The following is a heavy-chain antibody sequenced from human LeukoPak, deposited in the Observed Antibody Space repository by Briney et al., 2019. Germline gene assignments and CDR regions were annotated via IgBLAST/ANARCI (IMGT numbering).Heavy chain of an antibody. Sequence: KTSETLSLTCAVYGGSFSGYYWSWIRQPPGKGLEWIGEINHSGSTNYNPSLKSRVTISVDTSKNQFSLKLSSVTAADTAVYYCARGGFVYSSGWYFPSLCYFDFWGQGTLVTVSS. CDR1: GGSFSGYY. V-gene: IGHV4-34*01. D-gene: IGHD6-19*01. CDR2: INHSGST. CDR3: ARGGFVYSSGWYFPSLCYFDF. J-gene: IGHJ4*02.